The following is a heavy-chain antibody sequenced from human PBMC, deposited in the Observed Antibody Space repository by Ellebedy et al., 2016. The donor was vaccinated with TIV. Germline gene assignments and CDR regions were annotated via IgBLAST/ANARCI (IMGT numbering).Heavy chain of an antibody. V-gene: IGHV4-4*07. CDR2: MFPSGSP. D-gene: IGHD6-19*01. Sequence: MPGGSLRLSCTVSGDSISDYYWSWIRQPAGKGLEWIGRMFPSGSPDYNPSLKSRVTMSVDTSKSQFSLKLTSVTAADTAVYFCARVIITMAGYYFDYWGQGTLVTVSS. J-gene: IGHJ4*02. CDR3: ARVIITMAGYYFDY. CDR1: GDSISDYY.